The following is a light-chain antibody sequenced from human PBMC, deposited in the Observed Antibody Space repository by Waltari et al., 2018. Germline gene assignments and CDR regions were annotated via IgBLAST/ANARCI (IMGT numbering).Light chain of an antibody. Sequence: QSALTQAASVSGSPGQAITISCTGSTSDVGGYNYVPWYQQHPGNAPKLIIYHVRNRPSGVSNRFSGSKSGNTASLTISGLQAEDEADYYCSSYISSSTLELFGGGTSLTVL. CDR3: SSYISSSTLEL. CDR2: HVR. J-gene: IGLJ2*01. CDR1: TSDVGGYNY. V-gene: IGLV2-14*03.